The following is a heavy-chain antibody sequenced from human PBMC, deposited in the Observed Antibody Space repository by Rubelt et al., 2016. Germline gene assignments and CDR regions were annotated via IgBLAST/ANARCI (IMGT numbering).Heavy chain of an antibody. D-gene: IGHD3-22*01. V-gene: IGHV4-34*01. Sequence: QVQLQQWGAGLLKPSETLSLTCAVYGGSFSGYYWSWIRQPPGKGLEWIGEINHSGSTYYNPSLKRRVTISVDTSKTQFSRKLSSVTAADTAVYYCARHGHPEGYYDSSGYYNYFDYWGQGTLVTVSS. CDR3: ARHGHPEGYYDSSGYYNYFDY. CDR2: INHSGST. J-gene: IGHJ4*02. CDR1: GGSFSGYY.